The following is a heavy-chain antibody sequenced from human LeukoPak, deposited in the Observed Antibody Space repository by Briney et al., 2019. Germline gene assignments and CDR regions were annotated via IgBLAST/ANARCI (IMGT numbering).Heavy chain of an antibody. J-gene: IGHJ4*02. CDR2: ISAYNGNT. D-gene: IGHD2-2*02. Sequence: ASVKVSCKASGYTFTSYGISWERQAPGQGLEWMGWISAYNGNTNYAQKLQGRVTMTTDTSTSTAYMELRSLRSDDTAVYYCARDDYCSSTSCYTETSFDYWGQGTLVTVSS. CDR3: ARDDYCSSTSCYTETSFDY. V-gene: IGHV1-18*01. CDR1: GYTFTSYG.